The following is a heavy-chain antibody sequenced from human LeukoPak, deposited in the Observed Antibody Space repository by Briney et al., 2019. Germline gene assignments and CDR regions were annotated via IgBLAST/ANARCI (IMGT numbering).Heavy chain of an antibody. Sequence: PGGSLRLSCAASGFTFSSYSMNWVRQAPGKGLEWVSYISSSSSTIYYADSVKGRFTISRDNAKNSLYLQMNSLRAEDTAVYYCARDPGDFWSGYPDYWGQGTLVTVSS. D-gene: IGHD3-3*01. CDR3: ARDPGDFWSGYPDY. J-gene: IGHJ4*02. CDR2: ISSSSSTI. V-gene: IGHV3-48*01. CDR1: GFTFSSYS.